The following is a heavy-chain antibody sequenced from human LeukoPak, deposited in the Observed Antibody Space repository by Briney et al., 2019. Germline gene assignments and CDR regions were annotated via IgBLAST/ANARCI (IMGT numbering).Heavy chain of an antibody. D-gene: IGHD6-13*01. CDR1: GGSFSGYY. CDR3: ARAIAAAGTEFDY. J-gene: IGHJ4*02. V-gene: IGHV4-34*01. Sequence: SETLSLTCAVYGGSFSGYYCSWIRQPPGKGLEWIGEINHSGSTNYNPSLKSRVTISVDTSKNQFSLKLSSVTAADTAVYYCARAIAAAGTEFDYWGQGTLVTVSS. CDR2: INHSGST.